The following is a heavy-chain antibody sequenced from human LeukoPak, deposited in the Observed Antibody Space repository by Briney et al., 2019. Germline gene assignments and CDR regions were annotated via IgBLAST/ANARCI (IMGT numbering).Heavy chain of an antibody. D-gene: IGHD3-16*01. V-gene: IGHV3-30*18. J-gene: IGHJ4*02. CDR1: GFTFSTYS. Sequence: PGGSLRLSCAASGFTFSTYSVNWVRQAPGKGLEWVAVISYDGSDKYYADSVKGRFTISRDNSKNTLYLQMNSLRAEDTGVYYCTKGVLGGTQSVSAGLDSWGQGTLVTVSS. CDR3: TKGVLGGTQSVSAGLDS. CDR2: ISYDGSDK.